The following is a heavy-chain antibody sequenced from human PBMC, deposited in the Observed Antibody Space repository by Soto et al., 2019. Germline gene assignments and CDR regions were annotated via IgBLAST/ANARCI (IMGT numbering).Heavy chain of an antibody. Sequence: QVQLMQSGAEVKKPGSSVKVSCKASGGTFSTSAISWVRQAPGEGLEWVGGIMPVFATPDYAQKFQGRVTISADESTTTAYLELTCMTTDDTAVYYCARDKDRQQLGGNYYYILDVWGQGTAITVSS. J-gene: IGHJ6*02. CDR2: IMPVFATP. CDR3: ARDKDRQQLGGNYYYILDV. D-gene: IGHD3-3*02. CDR1: GGTFSTSA. V-gene: IGHV1-69*12.